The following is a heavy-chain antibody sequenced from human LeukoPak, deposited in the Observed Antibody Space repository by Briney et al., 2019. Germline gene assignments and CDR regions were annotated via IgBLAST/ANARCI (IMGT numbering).Heavy chain of an antibody. J-gene: IGHJ4*02. Sequence: ASVEVSCKASGYTFTSYYMHWVRQAPGQGLEWMGIINPSGGSTSYAQKFQGRVTMTRDTSTSTVYMELSSLRSEDTAVYYCARELLDCGGDCYGPDYWGQGTLVTVSS. V-gene: IGHV1-46*01. D-gene: IGHD2-21*02. CDR3: ARELLDCGGDCYGPDY. CDR2: INPSGGST. CDR1: GYTFTSYY.